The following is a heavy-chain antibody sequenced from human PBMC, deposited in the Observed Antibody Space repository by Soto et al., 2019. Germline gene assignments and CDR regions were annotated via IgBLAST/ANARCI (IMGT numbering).Heavy chain of an antibody. J-gene: IGHJ4*02. Sequence: GGSLRLSCAASGFTFNSYGIHWVRQAPGKGPEWVAVISYDGSNGYYADSVKGRFTVSRDNSKNTLYLQMNSLRAEDTAVYHCAKDRHDYGDYREGVFDYWGQGTLVTVSS. CDR2: ISYDGSNG. V-gene: IGHV3-30*18. CDR3: AKDRHDYGDYREGVFDY. CDR1: GFTFNSYG. D-gene: IGHD4-17*01.